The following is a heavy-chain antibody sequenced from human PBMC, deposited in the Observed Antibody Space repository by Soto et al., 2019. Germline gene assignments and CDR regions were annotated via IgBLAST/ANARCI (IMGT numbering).Heavy chain of an antibody. J-gene: IGHJ6*02. CDR3: ARAGCDGGSCYTLVGLRYGMDV. CDR1: GFTFSSYA. V-gene: IGHV3-30-3*01. Sequence: QVQLVESGGGVVQPGRSLRLSCAASGFTFSSYAMYWVRQAPGKGLEWVAVISYDGHNKYYADSVKGRFTISRDNSKNTLYLQMNSVRAEDMAVYYCARAGCDGGSCYTLVGLRYGMDVWGQGTTVTVSS. CDR2: ISYDGHNK. D-gene: IGHD2-15*01.